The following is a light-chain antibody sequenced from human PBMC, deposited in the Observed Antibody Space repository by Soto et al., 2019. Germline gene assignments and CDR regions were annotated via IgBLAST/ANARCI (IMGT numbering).Light chain of an antibody. V-gene: IGLV4-69*01. CDR1: SGHSSYA. CDR3: QTWGTGIHV. J-gene: IGLJ1*01. CDR2: LNSDGSH. Sequence: QSVLTQSPSASASLGASVKLTCTLSSGHSSYAIAWHQQQPEKGPRYLMKLNSDGSHSKGDGIPDRFSGSSSGAERYLTISSIQSEDEADYYCQTWGTGIHVFGTGTKLTVL.